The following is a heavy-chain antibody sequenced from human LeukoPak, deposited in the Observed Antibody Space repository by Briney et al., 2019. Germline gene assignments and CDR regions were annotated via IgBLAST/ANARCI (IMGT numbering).Heavy chain of an antibody. CDR2: ISGSGGST. Sequence: GGSLRLSCAASGFTFSSYAMSWVRQAPGKGLEWVSAISGSGGSTYYADSVKGRFTISRDKSKNTLYLQMNSLKTEDTAVYYCTTAMVRGVISEHYWGQGTLVTVSS. D-gene: IGHD3-10*01. CDR3: TTAMVRGVISEHY. V-gene: IGHV3-23*01. CDR1: GFTFSSYA. J-gene: IGHJ4*02.